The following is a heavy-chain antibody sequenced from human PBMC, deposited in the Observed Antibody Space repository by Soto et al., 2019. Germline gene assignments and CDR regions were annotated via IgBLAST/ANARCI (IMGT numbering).Heavy chain of an antibody. D-gene: IGHD3-22*01. CDR2: TYFRSKWYI. V-gene: IGHV6-1*01. Sequence: SQTLSLTCAISGDSVSNNDAASNCIRQSPSRGLEWLGRTYFRSKWYIEYAISMNSRMTINPDTSKNQFSLQLNSVTPEDTAVYYCTRGRSGYSVARFEYWGQGSQVTVSS. CDR1: GDSVSNNDAA. CDR3: TRGRSGYSVARFEY. J-gene: IGHJ4*02.